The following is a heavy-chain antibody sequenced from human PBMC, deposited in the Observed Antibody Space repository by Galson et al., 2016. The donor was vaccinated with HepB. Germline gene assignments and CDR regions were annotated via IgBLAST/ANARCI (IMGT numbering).Heavy chain of an antibody. J-gene: IGHJ6*04. CDR3: VQGSTAPAV. CDR2: ISRSGDST. V-gene: IGHV3-23*01. CDR1: GFTFRNYG. Sequence: SLRLSCAASGFTFRNYGTTWVRQAPGKGLEVVSSISRSGDSTDYADSVKGRFTISRDNSKNTLSLQMNSLTADDTAIYYCVQGSTAPAVWGKGTTVTVSS. D-gene: IGHD2-2*01.